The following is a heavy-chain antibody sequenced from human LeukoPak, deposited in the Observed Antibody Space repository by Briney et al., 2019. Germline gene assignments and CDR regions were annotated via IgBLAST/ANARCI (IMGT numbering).Heavy chain of an antibody. CDR1: GGSISSSSYY. CDR2: IYYSGST. CDR3: ARVSQHQADWFDP. Sequence: SQTLSLTCTVSGGSISSSSYYWGWIRQPPGKGLEWIGSIYYSGSTYYNPSLKSRVTISVDTSKNQFSLKLSSVTAADTAVYYCARVSQHQADWFDPWGQGTLVTVSS. V-gene: IGHV4-39*07. D-gene: IGHD2-2*01. J-gene: IGHJ5*02.